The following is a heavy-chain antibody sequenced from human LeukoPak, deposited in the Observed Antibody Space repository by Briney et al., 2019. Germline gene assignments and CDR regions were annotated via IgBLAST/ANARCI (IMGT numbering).Heavy chain of an antibody. CDR2: IKQDGSAK. CDR3: IRLLGPLDDH. Sequence: GGSLRLSCAASGFKFSNYWMSWVRQAPGKGPEWLANIKQDGSAKYYVGSVRGRFTTSRDNANNSLYLQMTNLRAEDTAVYYCIRLLGPLDDHWGQGTLVTVSS. D-gene: IGHD3-16*01. CDR1: GFKFSNYW. V-gene: IGHV3-7*03. J-gene: IGHJ4*02.